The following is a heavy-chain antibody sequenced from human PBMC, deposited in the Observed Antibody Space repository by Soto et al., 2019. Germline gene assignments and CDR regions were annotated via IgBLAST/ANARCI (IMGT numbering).Heavy chain of an antibody. CDR2: IYYSGST. V-gene: IGHV4-61*01. D-gene: IGHD6-19*01. CDR1: GGSVSSGSYY. Sequence: QVQLQESGPGLVKPSETLSLTCTVSGGSVSSGSYYWSGIRQPPGKGLEWIGYIYYSGSTNYNPSLKSRVTISVDTSKNQFSLKLSSVTAADTVVYYCARDKAVAANDAFDIWGQGTMVTVSS. J-gene: IGHJ3*02. CDR3: ARDKAVAANDAFDI.